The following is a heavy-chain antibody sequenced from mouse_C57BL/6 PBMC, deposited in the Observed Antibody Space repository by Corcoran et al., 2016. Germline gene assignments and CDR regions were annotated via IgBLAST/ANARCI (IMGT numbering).Heavy chain of an antibody. Sequence: VTLKESGPGILQSSQTLSLTCSFSGFSLSTSGMGVSWIRQPSGKGLEWLAHIYWDDDKLYNTSLKSRLTISKDTSRNQVFLKSTSVDTADTATYYWARRATGSSHWYFDFWGTGTTVIVSS. CDR1: GFSLSTSGMG. D-gene: IGHD1-1*01. CDR2: IYWDDDK. CDR3: ARRATGSSHWYFDF. V-gene: IGHV8-12*01. J-gene: IGHJ1*03.